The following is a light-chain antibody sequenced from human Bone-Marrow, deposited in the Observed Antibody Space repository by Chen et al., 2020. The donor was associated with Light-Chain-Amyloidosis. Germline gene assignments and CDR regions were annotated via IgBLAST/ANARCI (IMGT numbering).Light chain of an antibody. CDR2: EVT. V-gene: IGLV2-14*01. CDR3: SSYTITNTLV. J-gene: IGLJ1*01. CDR1: SSYVGGDNH. Sequence: QYALTQPASVSGSPGQSITISCTGTSSYVGGDNHVSGYQQHPDKAPKLMIYEVTNRPSWVPDRFSGSKSDNTASLTISGLQTEDEADYFCSSYTITNTLVFGSGTRVTVL.